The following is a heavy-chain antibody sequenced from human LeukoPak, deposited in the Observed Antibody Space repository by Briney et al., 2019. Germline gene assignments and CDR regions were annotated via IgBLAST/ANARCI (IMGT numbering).Heavy chain of an antibody. J-gene: IGHJ3*02. Sequence: GESLKISCRGSGYSFSNYWIGWVRQMPGKGLEWMGIIYVGDSDTRYSPSFEGQVTISADKSISTAYLQWSSLKASDTAMYYCARPGPQPVSAQQLEAFDIWSQGTMVTVSS. D-gene: IGHD6-13*01. V-gene: IGHV5-51*01. CDR3: ARPGPQPVSAQQLEAFDI. CDR1: GYSFSNYW. CDR2: IYVGDSDT.